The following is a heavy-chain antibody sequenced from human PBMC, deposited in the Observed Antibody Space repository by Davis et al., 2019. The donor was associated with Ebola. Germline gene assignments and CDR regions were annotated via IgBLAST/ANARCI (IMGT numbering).Heavy chain of an antibody. D-gene: IGHD6-13*01. CDR3: ARASIAAAGPRNAFDI. CDR1: GYTFTGYY. V-gene: IGHV1-2*04. CDR2: INPNSGGT. J-gene: IGHJ3*02. Sequence: SVPVSFKPSGYTFTGYYMHSVRQPPRQGLEWLGWINPNSGGTNYAQKSQGWVTMTRDTSISTAYMELSRLRSDDTAVYYCARASIAAAGPRNAFDIWGQGTMVTVSS.